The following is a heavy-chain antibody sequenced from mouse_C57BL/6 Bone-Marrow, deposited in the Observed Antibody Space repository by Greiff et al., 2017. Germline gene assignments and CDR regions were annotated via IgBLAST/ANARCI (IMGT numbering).Heavy chain of an antibody. J-gene: IGHJ4*01. CDR2: IHPNSGST. Sequence: QVQLKQPGAELVKPGASVKLSCKASGYTFTSYWMHWVKQRPGQGLEWIGMIHPNSGSTNYNEKFKSKATLTVDKSSSTAYMQLSSLTSEDSAVXYCARRPSYAMDYWGQGTSVTVSS. CDR3: ARRPSYAMDY. CDR1: GYTFTSYW. V-gene: IGHV1-64*01.